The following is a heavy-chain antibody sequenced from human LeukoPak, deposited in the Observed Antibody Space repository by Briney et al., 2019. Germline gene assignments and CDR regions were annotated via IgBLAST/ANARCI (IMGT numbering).Heavy chain of an antibody. D-gene: IGHD6-19*01. V-gene: IGHV3-48*03. CDR1: GFTFSSYE. CDR2: ISSSGSTI. CDR3: ARDSSGWYNYYYYMDV. Sequence: GGSLRLSCAASGFTFSSYEMNWVRQAPGKGLEWVSYISSSGSTIYYADSVKGRFTISRDNAKNSLYLQMNSLRAEDTAVYYCARDSSGWYNYYYYMDVWGKGTTVTVSS. J-gene: IGHJ6*03.